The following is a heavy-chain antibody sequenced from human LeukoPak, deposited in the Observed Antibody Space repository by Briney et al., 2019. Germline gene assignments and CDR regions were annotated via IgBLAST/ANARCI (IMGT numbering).Heavy chain of an antibody. V-gene: IGHV4-39*07. CDR1: GGSISSSSYY. Sequence: PSETLSLTCTVSGGSISSSSYYWGWIRQPPGKGLEWIGSIYYSGSTYYNPSLKSRVTISVDTSKNQFSLKLSSVTAADTAVYYCARDCTSSSWTTYNWFDPWGQGTLVTVSS. D-gene: IGHD6-13*01. CDR3: ARDCTSSSWTTYNWFDP. CDR2: IYYSGST. J-gene: IGHJ5*02.